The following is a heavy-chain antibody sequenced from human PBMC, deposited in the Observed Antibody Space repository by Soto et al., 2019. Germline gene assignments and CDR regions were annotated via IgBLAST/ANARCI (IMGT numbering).Heavy chain of an antibody. V-gene: IGHV4-34*01. Sequence: SETLSLTCAVYGGSFSGYYWSWIRQPPGKGLEWIGEINHSGSTNYNPSLKSRVTISVDTSKNQFSLKLSSVTAADTAVYYCARGGVYCSGGSCYSGNNWFDPWGQGTLVTVSS. CDR2: INHSGST. CDR1: GGSFSGYY. D-gene: IGHD2-15*01. CDR3: ARGGVYCSGGSCYSGNNWFDP. J-gene: IGHJ5*02.